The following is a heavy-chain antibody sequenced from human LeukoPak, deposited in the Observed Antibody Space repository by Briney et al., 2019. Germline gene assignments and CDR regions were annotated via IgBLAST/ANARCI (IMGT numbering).Heavy chain of an antibody. D-gene: IGHD6-13*01. CDR1: GGSISSYY. V-gene: IGHV4-4*09. J-gene: IGHJ5*01. CDR3: ARQWYSSSWFDS. CDR2: IYTSENT. Sequence: SETLSLTCTVSGGSISSYYWAWIRQPPGKGLEWIGYIYTSENTNYNPSLKSRATISVDTSKNQFSLKLSSVIAADTAVYYCARQWYSSSWFDSWGQGTLVTVSS.